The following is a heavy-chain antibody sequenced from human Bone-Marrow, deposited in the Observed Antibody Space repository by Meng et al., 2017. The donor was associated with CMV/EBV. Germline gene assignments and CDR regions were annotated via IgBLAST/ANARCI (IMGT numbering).Heavy chain of an antibody. CDR1: GFTFSSYS. D-gene: IGHD3-3*01. V-gene: IGHV3-48*04. Sequence: ESLKISCAASGFTFSSYSMNWVRQAPGKGLEWVSYISSSSSTIYYADSVKGRFTISRDNAKNSLYLQMNSLRAEDTAVYYCARVGPSSYYDFWSGYLYWGQGTLVTVSS. J-gene: IGHJ4*02. CDR3: ARVGPSSYYDFWSGYLY. CDR2: ISSSSSTI.